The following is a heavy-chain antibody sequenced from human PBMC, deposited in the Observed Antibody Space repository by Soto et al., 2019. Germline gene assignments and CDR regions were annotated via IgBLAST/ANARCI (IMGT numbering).Heavy chain of an antibody. V-gene: IGHV3-30-3*01. J-gene: IGHJ4*02. CDR1: GFTLSSYA. D-gene: IGHD2-15*01. Sequence: GGSLRLSCVASGFTLSSYAMHWVRHAPGKGLEWVAVISYDGSNKYYADSVKGRFTISGDNSKNTLYLQMNSLRAEDTAVYYCAREHCSGGSCRTRAFDYWGQGTLVTVSS. CDR3: AREHCSGGSCRTRAFDY. CDR2: ISYDGSNK.